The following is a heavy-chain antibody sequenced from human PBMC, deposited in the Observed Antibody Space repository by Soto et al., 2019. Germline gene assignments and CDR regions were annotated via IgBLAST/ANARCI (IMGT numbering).Heavy chain of an antibody. Sequence: QVQLQESGPGLVKPSETLSLTCTVFGGPISSSYWSWIRQPPGKGLEWIGPIYNRGSTNYNPSLKSRVTISLDMSKNPFSLKLSSVTAADTAVYYCARGGIAAAGPVGFDPWGQGTLVNVSS. CDR3: ARGGIAAAGPVGFDP. V-gene: IGHV4-59*08. CDR1: GGPISSSY. J-gene: IGHJ5*02. CDR2: IYNRGST. D-gene: IGHD6-13*01.